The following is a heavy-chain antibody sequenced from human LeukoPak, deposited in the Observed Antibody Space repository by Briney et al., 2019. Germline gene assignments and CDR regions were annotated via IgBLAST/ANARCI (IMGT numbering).Heavy chain of an antibody. CDR1: GFTFSSYA. J-gene: IGHJ4*02. V-gene: IGHV3-30-3*02. CDR2: ISYDGGNK. D-gene: IGHD3-3*01. CDR3: AKCYYDFWSGPFDY. Sequence: GGSLRLSCAASGFTFSSYAMHWARQAPGKGLEWVAVISYDGGNKYYADSVKGRFTISRDNSKNTLYLQMNSLRAEDTAVYYCAKCYYDFWSGPFDYWGQGTLVTVSS.